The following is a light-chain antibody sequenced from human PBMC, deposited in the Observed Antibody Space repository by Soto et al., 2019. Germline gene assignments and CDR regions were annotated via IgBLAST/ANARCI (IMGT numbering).Light chain of an antibody. Sequence: EIVMTQSPAALSVSPGERVTLSCRASESLSTYLAWYQHKPGQAPRLLIYGASTKATGIPARFSGSGSATDFTLNISSLQSEDFAVYYCQSYNDWPFSFGQGTKVEIK. CDR2: GAS. V-gene: IGKV3-15*01. CDR3: QSYNDWPFS. CDR1: ESLSTY. J-gene: IGKJ2*01.